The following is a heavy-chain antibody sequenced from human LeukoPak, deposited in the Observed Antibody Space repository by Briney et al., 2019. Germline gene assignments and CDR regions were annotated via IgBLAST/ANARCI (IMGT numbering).Heavy chain of an antibody. J-gene: IGHJ4*02. CDR3: ARDLKYYDSSGFDY. CDR1: GFTISSYS. CDR2: ISSSSSYI. D-gene: IGHD3-22*01. V-gene: IGHV3-21*01. Sequence: GGSLRLSCATSGFTISSYSMNWVRQAPGKGLEWVSCISSSSSYIYYTDSVKGRFTISRDNAKNSLTLQMNSLRAEDTAVYYCARDLKYYDSSGFDYWGQGTLVTVSS.